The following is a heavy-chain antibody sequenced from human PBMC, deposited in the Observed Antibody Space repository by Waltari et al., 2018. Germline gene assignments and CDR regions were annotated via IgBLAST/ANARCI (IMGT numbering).Heavy chain of an antibody. CDR3: AKEGLRLGTEDYRGNCAYDM. V-gene: IGHV3-30*02. J-gene: IGHJ3*02. Sequence: QVQLMEYGGGVVQAGGSLGLCGAADGFTVNCYNMLLARHAPGRGLEWVAFTCFDELDKQYIASLRGRFTISRDNFNNVLFLQMDSLRPDDTGVYFCAKEGLRLGTEDYRGNCAYDMWGHGTKVIVSS. D-gene: IGHD4-4*01. CDR1: GFTVNCYN. CDR2: TCFDELDK.